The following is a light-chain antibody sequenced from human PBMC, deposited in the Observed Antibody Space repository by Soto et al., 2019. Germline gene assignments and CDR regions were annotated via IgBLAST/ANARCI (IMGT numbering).Light chain of an antibody. CDR2: DVS. J-gene: IGLJ1*01. V-gene: IGLV2-14*01. CDR1: SSDVGGYDY. Sequence: QSVLTEPASVSGSPGQSIAISCTGTSSDVGGYDYVSWSQQHPGKVPKLRIYDVSNRPSGVSNRFSGSKSGNTASLTISGLQAEDEADYYCSSYTGSVNYVFATGTKLTVL. CDR3: SSYTGSVNYV.